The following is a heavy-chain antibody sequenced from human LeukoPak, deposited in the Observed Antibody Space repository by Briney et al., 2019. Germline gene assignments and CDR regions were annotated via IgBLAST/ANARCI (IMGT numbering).Heavy chain of an antibody. J-gene: IGHJ2*01. D-gene: IGHD1-26*01. Sequence: SETLSLTCSVSGGSISPYYWSWIRQPPGKGLEWIGYIYYSGSTNYNPSLKSRVTISVDTSKNQFSLKLSSVTAADTAVYYCARGVGGSYWYFDLWGRGTLVSVSS. CDR2: IYYSGST. CDR3: ARGVGGSYWYFDL. V-gene: IGHV4-59*12. CDR1: GGSISPYY.